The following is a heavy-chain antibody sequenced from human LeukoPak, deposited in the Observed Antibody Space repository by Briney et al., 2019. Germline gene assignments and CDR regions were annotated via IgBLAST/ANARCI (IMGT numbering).Heavy chain of an antibody. CDR2: ISYDGSNK. CDR1: GFTFSSYG. D-gene: IGHD3-22*01. Sequence: GGSLRLSCAASGFTFSSYGMHWVRQAPGKGLEWVAVISYDGSNKYYADSVKGRFTISRDNSKNTLYLQMNSLRAEDTAVYYCARAPNYDSSGAPGGYWGQGTLVTVSS. V-gene: IGHV3-30*03. J-gene: IGHJ4*02. CDR3: ARAPNYDSSGAPGGY.